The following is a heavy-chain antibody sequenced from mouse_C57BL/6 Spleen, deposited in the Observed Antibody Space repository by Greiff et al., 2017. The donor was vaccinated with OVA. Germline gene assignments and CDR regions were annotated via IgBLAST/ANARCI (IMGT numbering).Heavy chain of an antibody. CDR2: IDPEDGDA. Sequence: VQLQQSGAELVRPGASVKLSCTASGFNIKDYYMHWVKQRPEPGLEWIGRIDPEDGDAEYAPKFQGKATMTADTSSNTAYLQLSSLTSEDAAVYYGTCSEYGNYEGWVAYWGQGTLVTVSA. CDR3: TCSEYGNYEGWVAY. V-gene: IGHV14-1*01. CDR1: GFNIKDYY. J-gene: IGHJ3*01. D-gene: IGHD2-1*01.